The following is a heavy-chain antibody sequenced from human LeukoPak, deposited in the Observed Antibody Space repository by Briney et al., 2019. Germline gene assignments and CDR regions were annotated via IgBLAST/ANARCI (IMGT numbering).Heavy chain of an antibody. CDR2: IYYSGST. CDR3: ARGKRGGWYFDY. CDR1: GGSISSGDYY. Sequence: PSETLSLTCTVSGGSISSGDYYWSWIRQPPGKGLEWIGYIYYSGSTYYNPSLKSRVTISVDTSKNQFSLKLSSVTAADTAVYYCARGKRGGWYFDYWGQGTLVTVSS. J-gene: IGHJ4*02. D-gene: IGHD6-19*01. V-gene: IGHV4-30-4*08.